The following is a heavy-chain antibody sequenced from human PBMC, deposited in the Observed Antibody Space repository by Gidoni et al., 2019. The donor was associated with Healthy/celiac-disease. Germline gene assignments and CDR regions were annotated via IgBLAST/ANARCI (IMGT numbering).Heavy chain of an antibody. D-gene: IGHD3-10*01. CDR3: ARAPPEITMVRGVDY. J-gene: IGHJ4*02. V-gene: IGHV3-21*01. CDR1: GFTFSSYS. CDR2: ISSSSSYI. Sequence: EVQLVESGEGLVKPGGSLRLSCAASGFTFSSYSMNWVRQAPGKGLEWVSSISSSSSYIYYADSVKGRFTISRDNAKNSLYLQMNSLRAEDTAVYYCARAPPEITMVRGVDYWGQGTLVTVSS.